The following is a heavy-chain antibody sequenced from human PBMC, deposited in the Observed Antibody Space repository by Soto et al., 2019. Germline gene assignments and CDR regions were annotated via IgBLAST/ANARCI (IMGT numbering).Heavy chain of an antibody. CDR1: GGSISSSSYY. Sequence: SETLSLTCTVSGGSISSSSYYWAWVRQPPGKGLEWIGSVYYSGTTYYNPSLKSRVTISEDTSNNQVSLQLNSVTPDDTAVYYCARLIGNSWLDSWGQGTLVTVSS. D-gene: IGHD1-26*01. V-gene: IGHV4-39*01. CDR3: ARLIGNSWLDS. J-gene: IGHJ5*01. CDR2: VYYSGTT.